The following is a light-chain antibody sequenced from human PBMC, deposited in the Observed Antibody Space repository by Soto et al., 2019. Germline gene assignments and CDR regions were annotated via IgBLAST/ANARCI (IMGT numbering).Light chain of an antibody. CDR2: GAS. J-gene: IGKJ1*01. CDR3: QQLTDWPPQWT. V-gene: IGKV3D-20*02. CDR1: QIISSSY. Sequence: EIVLTQSPGTLSLAVGERATLSCRASQIISSSYLAWYQQRPGQAPKLLIYGASRRATGIPARFSGSGSGTDFTLTISSLEPEDFAVYYCQQLTDWPPQWTFGQGTKVEIK.